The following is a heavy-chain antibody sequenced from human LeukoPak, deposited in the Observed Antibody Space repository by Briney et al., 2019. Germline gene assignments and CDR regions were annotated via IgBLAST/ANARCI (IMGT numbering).Heavy chain of an antibody. CDR2: IYYSGST. CDR3: ARHDNGFDY. V-gene: IGHV4-39*01. J-gene: IGHJ4*02. CDR1: GFTFSSHTMN. D-gene: IGHD2-8*01. Sequence: PGGSLRLSCAASGFTFSSHTMNWVRQAPGKGLEWIGSIYYSGSTYYSPSLKSRVTISVDTSKKQFSLKLSSVTAADTAVYYCARHDNGFDYWGQGTLVTVSS.